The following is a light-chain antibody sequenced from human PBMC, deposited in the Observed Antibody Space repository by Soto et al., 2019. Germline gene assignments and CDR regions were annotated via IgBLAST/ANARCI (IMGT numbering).Light chain of an antibody. Sequence: QSVLTQPASVSGSPGQSITISCTGTSSDVGSYNLVSWYQQHPGKAPKLMIYEGSKWPSGVSNRFSGSKSGNTASLTISGLQAEDEADYYCCSYASSSTFWVFGGGTKLTVL. CDR3: CSYASSSTFWV. CDR1: SSDVGSYNL. V-gene: IGLV2-23*03. CDR2: EGS. J-gene: IGLJ3*02.